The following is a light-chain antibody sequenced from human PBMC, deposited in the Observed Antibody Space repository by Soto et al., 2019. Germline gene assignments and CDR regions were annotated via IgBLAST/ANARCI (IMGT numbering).Light chain of an antibody. CDR3: QQYNSWLKWT. CDR1: QSISTN. Sequence: EIVMTQSPATLSVSPGERATLSCRASQSISTNLARYQQKPGQGPRLLIYDASTRATGIPARFSGSGSGTDFTLTISSLQSEDFAVYYCQQYNSWLKWTFGQGTKVEIK. V-gene: IGKV3-15*01. J-gene: IGKJ1*01. CDR2: DAS.